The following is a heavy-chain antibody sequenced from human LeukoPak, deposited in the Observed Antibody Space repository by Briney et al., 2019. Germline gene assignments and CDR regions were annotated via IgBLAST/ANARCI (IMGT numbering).Heavy chain of an antibody. J-gene: IGHJ4*02. CDR2: INPNSGGT. V-gene: IGHV1-2*04. CDR1: GYTFTGYY. Sequence: APVKVSCKASGYTFTGYYMHWVRQAPGQGLEWMGWINPNSGGTNYAQKFQGWVTMTRDTSISTAYMELSRLRSDDTAVYYCARAGTVEMTPLDYWGQGTLVTVSS. CDR3: ARAGTVEMTPLDY. D-gene: IGHD5-24*01.